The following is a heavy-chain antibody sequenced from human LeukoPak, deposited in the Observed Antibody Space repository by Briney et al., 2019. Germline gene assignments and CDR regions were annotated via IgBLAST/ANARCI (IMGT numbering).Heavy chain of an antibody. J-gene: IGHJ4*02. CDR1: GYTFTSFD. Sequence: ASVKVSCKASGYTFTSFDINWVRQATGQGLEWMGWMNPNSGNTNYAQKLQGRVTMTTDTSTSTAYMELRSLRSDDTAVYYCAQGGVDTAIVTGYWGQGTLVTVSS. V-gene: IGHV1-18*01. CDR2: MNPNSGNT. CDR3: AQGGVDTAIVTGY. D-gene: IGHD5-18*01.